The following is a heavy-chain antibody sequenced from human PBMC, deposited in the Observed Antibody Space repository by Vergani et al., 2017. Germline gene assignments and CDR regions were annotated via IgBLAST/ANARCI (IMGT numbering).Heavy chain of an antibody. V-gene: IGHV1-2*04. Sequence: QVQLVPSGAEVKKPGASVKVSCKASGYTFTGYYMHWVRQAPGQGLEWMGWINPNSGGTNYAQKFQGWVTMTRDTSISTAYMELSRLRSDDTAVYYCARGEPAQHYYYYYMDVWGKGTTVTVSS. D-gene: IGHD1-14*01. CDR2: INPNSGGT. J-gene: IGHJ6*03. CDR3: ARGEPAQHYYYYYMDV. CDR1: GYTFTGYY.